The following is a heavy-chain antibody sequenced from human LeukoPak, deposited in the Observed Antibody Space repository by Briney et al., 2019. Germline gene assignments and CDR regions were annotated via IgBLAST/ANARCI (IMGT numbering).Heavy chain of an antibody. CDR2: ISGSSSDT. D-gene: IGHD2-15*01. J-gene: IGHJ3*02. CDR3: ARVVYCSGGSCHIFAFDI. CDR1: GFTFSDYY. V-gene: IGHV3-11*05. Sequence: GGSLRLSCAASGFTFSDYYMNWIRQAPGKGLEYISYISGSSSDTNYADSVKGRFTITRDNAKNSLSLQVNSLRAEDTAVYYCARVVYCSGGSCHIFAFDIWGQGTMVTVSS.